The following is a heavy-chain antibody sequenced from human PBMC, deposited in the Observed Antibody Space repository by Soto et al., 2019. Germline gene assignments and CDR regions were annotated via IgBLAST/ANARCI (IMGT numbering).Heavy chain of an antibody. CDR3: ARDRRGNMVRGVIRPYYYGMDV. J-gene: IGHJ6*02. CDR2: INHSGST. D-gene: IGHD3-10*01. V-gene: IGHV4-34*01. CDR1: GGSFSGYY. Sequence: SETVSLTCAVYGGSFSGYYWSWIRQPPGKGLEWIGEINHSGSTNYNPSLKSRVTISVDTSKNQFSLKLSSVTAADTAVYYCARDRRGNMVRGVIRPYYYGMDVWGQGTTVTVSS.